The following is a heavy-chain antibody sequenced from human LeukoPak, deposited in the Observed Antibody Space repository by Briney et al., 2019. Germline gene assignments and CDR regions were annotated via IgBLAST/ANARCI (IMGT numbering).Heavy chain of an antibody. CDR1: GFSFNAFA. D-gene: IGHD3-16*01. V-gene: IGHV3-23*05. CDR3: TKDSQGSYDGFWYGTYGMDV. CDR2: ISDYP. J-gene: IGHJ6*02. Sequence: GGSRRLSCVASGFSFNAFALTWVRQAPGKGLEWVSTISDYPHYADSVRGRFTISRDNSRKTVFLQMNSLTPEDAATYYCTKDSQGSYDGFWYGTYGMDVWGQGTTVTVSS.